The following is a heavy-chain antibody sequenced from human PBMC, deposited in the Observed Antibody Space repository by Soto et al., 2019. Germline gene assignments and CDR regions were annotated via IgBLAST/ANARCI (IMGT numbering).Heavy chain of an antibody. J-gene: IGHJ5*02. Sequence: EVQLLESGGGLVQPGGSLRLSCAASGFTFKNFAVSWVRQAPGKGMEWVSAIGGSGSSANYADSVKGRFTVSRDDSKSTLDLHMSGLRVDDTALYYCAKDAVAYNGEWDWFDLWGQGTLVTVSS. CDR1: GFTFKNFA. CDR3: AKDAVAYNGEWDWFDL. V-gene: IGHV3-23*01. D-gene: IGHD3-10*01. CDR2: IGGSGSSA.